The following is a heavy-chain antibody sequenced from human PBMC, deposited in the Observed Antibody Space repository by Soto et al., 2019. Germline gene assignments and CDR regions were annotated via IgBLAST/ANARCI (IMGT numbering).Heavy chain of an antibody. D-gene: IGHD6-13*01. CDR3: ALMPYSRRWYESNY. Sequence: SVKVSCKASGGTFSSYAISWVRQAPGQGLEWMGGIIPIFGTANYAQKFQGRVTMTTDESTSSVYMELSSLRSEDTAVYYCALMPYSRRWYESNYWGQGTLGTVSS. CDR1: GGTFSSYA. V-gene: IGHV1-69*05. CDR2: IIPIFGTA. J-gene: IGHJ4*02.